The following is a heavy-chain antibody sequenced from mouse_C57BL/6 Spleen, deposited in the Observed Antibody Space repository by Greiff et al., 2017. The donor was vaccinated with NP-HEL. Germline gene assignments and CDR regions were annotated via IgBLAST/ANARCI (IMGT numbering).Heavy chain of an antibody. CDR2: IYPGDGDT. CDR3: ARSEYYYAMDY. J-gene: IGHJ4*01. Sequence: QVQLQQSGPELVKPGASVKISCKASGYAFSSSWMNWVKQRPGKGLEWIGRIYPGDGDTNYNGKFKGKATLTADKSSSTAYMQLSSLTSEDSAVYFCARSEYYYAMDYWGHGTSVTVSS. CDR1: GYAFSSSW. V-gene: IGHV1-82*01.